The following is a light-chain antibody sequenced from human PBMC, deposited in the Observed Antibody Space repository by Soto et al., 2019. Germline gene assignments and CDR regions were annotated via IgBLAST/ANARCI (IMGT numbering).Light chain of an antibody. Sequence: EIVLTQSPGTLSLSPGERATLSCRASQSVTSSYLAWYQQQPGQAPRLLIYGASSRATGIPDRFSGSGSGTDFTLTISRLEPEDFAVYYCQQRSNWPPWTFGQGTKVDIK. J-gene: IGKJ1*01. CDR3: QQRSNWPPWT. CDR2: GAS. CDR1: QSVTSSY. V-gene: IGKV3D-20*02.